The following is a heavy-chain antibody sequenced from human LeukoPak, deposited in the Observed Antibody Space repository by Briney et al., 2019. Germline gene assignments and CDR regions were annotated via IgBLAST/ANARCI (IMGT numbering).Heavy chain of an antibody. CDR1: GGSISSYY. CDR3: AGGSRELYYFDY. D-gene: IGHD1-7*01. J-gene: IGHJ4*02. CDR2: IYYSGST. Sequence: SETLSLTCTVSGGSISSYYWSWIRQPPGKGLEWIGYIYYSGSTKYNPSLKSRVTISVDASKTQFSLKLNSVTAADTAVYYCAGGSRELYYFDYWGQGTLVTVFS. V-gene: IGHV4-59*01.